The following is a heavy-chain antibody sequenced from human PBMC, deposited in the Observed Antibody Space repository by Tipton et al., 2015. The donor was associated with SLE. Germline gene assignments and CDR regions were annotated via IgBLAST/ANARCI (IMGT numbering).Heavy chain of an antibody. Sequence: SLRLFCAASGFDFSLYNMNWVRQAPGKGLEWVANINQDGSQKHYVDSVKGRFSISRDNAENSVYVQLNSLRAEDTAVYYCATGVQASYVYSDYWGQGTLVIVSS. J-gene: IGHJ4*02. CDR1: GFDFSLYN. D-gene: IGHD3-16*01. CDR3: ATGVQASYVYSDY. V-gene: IGHV3-7*01. CDR2: INQDGSQK.